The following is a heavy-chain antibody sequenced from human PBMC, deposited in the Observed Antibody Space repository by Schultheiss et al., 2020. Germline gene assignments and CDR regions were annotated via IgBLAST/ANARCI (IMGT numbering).Heavy chain of an antibody. CDR1: GFTFSSYA. CDR3: ARDRGRYYYYGMDV. V-gene: IGHV3-30-3*01. D-gene: IGHD3-10*01. Sequence: GGSLRLSCAASGFTFSSYAMHWVRQAPGKGLEWVAVISYDGSNKYYADSVKGRFTISRDNSKNTLYLQMNSLRAEDTAVYYCARDRGRYYYYGMDVWGQGTTVTVS. CDR2: ISYDGSNK. J-gene: IGHJ6*02.